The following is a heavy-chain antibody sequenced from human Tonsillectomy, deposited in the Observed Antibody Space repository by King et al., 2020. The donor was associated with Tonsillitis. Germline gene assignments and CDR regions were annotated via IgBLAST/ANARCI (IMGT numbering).Heavy chain of an antibody. CDR3: ARVGGDCSSPSCYGNYYYYMDV. D-gene: IGHD2-2*01. CDR2: LAYDGNNK. V-gene: IGHV3-30*01. Sequence: VQLVQSGGGVVPPGRSLRLSCVASGLTFETFDIHLVRQAPGKALEWLPVLAYDGNNKYYVDSVKGLFNISRDNSKNTLYLQMNSLRAEDTAVYYCARVGGDCSSPSCYGNYYYYMDVWGKGTTVTVSS. J-gene: IGHJ6*03. CDR1: GLTFETFD.